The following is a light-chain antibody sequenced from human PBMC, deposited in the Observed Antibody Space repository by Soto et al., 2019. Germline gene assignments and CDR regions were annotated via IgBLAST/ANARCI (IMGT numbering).Light chain of an antibody. CDR2: EVN. CDR1: SSDIGGYKY. CDR3: LSYTRINTLL. Sequence: QSALTQPASVSGSPGQSITISCSGTSSDIGGYKYVSWYQHHPGRAPHFIIYEVNNRPSGVSNRFAGSKSGNTASLTIAGLQADDEAYYYCLSYTRINTLLFGGGTKLTVL. J-gene: IGLJ2*01. V-gene: IGLV2-14*01.